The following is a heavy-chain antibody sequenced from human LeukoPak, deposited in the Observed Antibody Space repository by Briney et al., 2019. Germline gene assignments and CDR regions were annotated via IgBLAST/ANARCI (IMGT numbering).Heavy chain of an antibody. D-gene: IGHD3-10*01. J-gene: IGHJ6*02. CDR3: ARDAVLWFGELLPDVTDYYYYGMDV. Sequence: PGGSLRLSCAASGFTFSSYSMNWVRQAPGKGLEWVSSISSSSSYIYYADSVKGRFTISRDNAKNSLYLQMNSLRAEDTAVYYCARDAVLWFGELLPDVTDYYYYGMDVWGQGTTVTVSS. CDR1: GFTFSSYS. V-gene: IGHV3-21*01. CDR2: ISSSSSYI.